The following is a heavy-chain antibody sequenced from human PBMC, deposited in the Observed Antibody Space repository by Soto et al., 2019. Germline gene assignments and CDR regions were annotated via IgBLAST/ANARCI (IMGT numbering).Heavy chain of an antibody. Sequence: QVQLVQSGAEVKKPGSSVKVSCKASGGTFSSYAISWVRQAPGQGLEWMGGIIPIFGTANYAQKFQGRVTITADESTSTAYRELSSLRSEDTAVYYCASGAIFGVVISSRLDVWGQGTTVTVSS. D-gene: IGHD3-3*01. CDR1: GGTFSSYA. CDR2: IIPIFGTA. CDR3: ASGAIFGVVISSRLDV. V-gene: IGHV1-69*01. J-gene: IGHJ6*02.